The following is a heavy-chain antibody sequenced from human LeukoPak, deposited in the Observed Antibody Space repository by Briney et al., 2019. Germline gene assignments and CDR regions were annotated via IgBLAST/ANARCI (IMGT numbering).Heavy chain of an antibody. V-gene: IGHV4-34*01. J-gene: IGHJ5*02. CDR1: GGSFSGYY. CDR2: INHSGST. Sequence: PSETLSLTCAVYGGSFSGYYWSWIRQPPGKGLEWIGEINHSGSTNYNPSLKSRVTISVDTSKNQFSLKLSSVTAADTAVYYCARKWRTSWPKAVYNWFDPWGQGTLVTVSS. CDR3: ARKWRTSWPKAVYNWFDP. D-gene: IGHD2-2*01.